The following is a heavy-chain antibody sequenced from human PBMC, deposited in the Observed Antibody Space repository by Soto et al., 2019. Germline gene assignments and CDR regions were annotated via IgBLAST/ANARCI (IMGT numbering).Heavy chain of an antibody. CDR1: GGTFSSYA. V-gene: IGHV1-69*01. CDR2: IIPIFGTA. J-gene: IGHJ4*02. CDR3: ARDLGYCSGGSCYSSLYY. D-gene: IGHD2-15*01. Sequence: QVQLVQSGAEVKKPGSSVKVSCKASGGTFSSYAISWVRQAPGQGLEWMGGIIPIFGTANYAQKFQGRVTITADESTSTAYMELSSLRSEDTAVYYCARDLGYCSGGSCYSSLYYWGQGTLVIVSS.